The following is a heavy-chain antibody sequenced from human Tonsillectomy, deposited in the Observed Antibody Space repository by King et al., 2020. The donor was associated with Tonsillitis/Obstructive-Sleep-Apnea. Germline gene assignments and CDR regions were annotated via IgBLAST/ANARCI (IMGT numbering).Heavy chain of an antibody. Sequence: GKRGQEGEEGKKKGDGGKVEGKGEGGSARREERRGGRKERGKGREGRGGRRKRGGKAKYGQKFQGRVTITEDESTSTAYMELCSLRSEDTAVYYCARNYGDYYYYYYMDVWGKGTTVTVSS. CDR3: ARNYGDYYYYYYMDV. CDR2: RRKRGGKA. D-gene: IGHD4-17*01. CDR1: GGSARREE. J-gene: IGHJ6*03. V-gene: IGHV1-69*01.